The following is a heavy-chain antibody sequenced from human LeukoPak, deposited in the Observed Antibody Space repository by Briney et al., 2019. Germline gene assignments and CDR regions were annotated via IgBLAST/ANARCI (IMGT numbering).Heavy chain of an antibody. CDR3: SRDWGPIAARPNYYYGMDV. CDR2: IIPIFGTA. D-gene: IGHD6-6*01. CDR1: GGTFISYA. J-gene: IGHJ6*02. V-gene: IGHV1-69*13. Sequence: GASVKVSCKASGGTFISYAISWVRQAPGQGLEWMGGIIPIFGTANYAQKFQGRVTITADESTSTAYMELSSLRSEDTAVYYCSRDWGPIAARPNYYYGMDVWGQGTTVTVSS.